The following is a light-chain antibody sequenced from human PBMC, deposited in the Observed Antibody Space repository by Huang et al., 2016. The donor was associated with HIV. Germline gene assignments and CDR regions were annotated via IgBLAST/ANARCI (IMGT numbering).Light chain of an antibody. CDR3: QQYYSPPRT. Sequence: DIQMTQSPSSLSASVGDRITITCRASQDITNSLAWYQQKSGKAPKLRFYAASTLESGVPSRFTGSGSGADYTLNISSLQPEDYASYYCQQYYSPPRTFGQGTKVET. CDR2: AAS. J-gene: IGKJ1*01. V-gene: IGKV1-NL1*01. CDR1: QDITNS.